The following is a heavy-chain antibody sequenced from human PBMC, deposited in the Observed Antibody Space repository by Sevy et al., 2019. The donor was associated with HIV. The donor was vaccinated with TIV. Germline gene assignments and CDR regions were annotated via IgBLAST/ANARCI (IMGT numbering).Heavy chain of an antibody. J-gene: IGHJ4*02. CDR3: VRFGGHGYN. V-gene: IGHV1-8*01. CDR1: GYTFTSYD. D-gene: IGHD5-12*01. CDR2: MSPNSGNT. Sequence: ASVKVSCKASGYTFTSYDLNWVRQATGQGLEWMGWMSPNSGNTGHAQKFQGRVTMTRNTSISTAYMELSSLRSEDTAVYCCVRFGGHGYNWGQGTLVTVSS.